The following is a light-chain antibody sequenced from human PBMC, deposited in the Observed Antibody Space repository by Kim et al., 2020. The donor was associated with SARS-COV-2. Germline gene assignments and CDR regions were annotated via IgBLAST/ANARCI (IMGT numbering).Light chain of an antibody. CDR2: GVS. V-gene: IGKV3-20*01. CDR1: QSIGSTY. J-gene: IGKJ2*01. CDR3: QDYGSSPRT. Sequence: LSPGERATLSCRASQSIGSTYLAWYQHKPGQAPRLLIYGVSSRATGIPDRFSGSGSGTDFTLTISSLEPEDFAEYYCQDYGSSPRTFGQGTKLEI.